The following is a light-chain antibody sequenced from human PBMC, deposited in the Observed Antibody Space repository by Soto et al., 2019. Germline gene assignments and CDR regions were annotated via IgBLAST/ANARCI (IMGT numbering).Light chain of an antibody. Sequence: EFVLTQSPATLSLSPGERATLSCRASQTVGTYFAWYQPKPGQPPRLLIHDASNRATGIPARFSGSGSGTDFTLTISSLEPEDFAVYYCQQRRYGLTFGGGTKVEIK. CDR2: DAS. J-gene: IGKJ4*01. V-gene: IGKV3-11*01. CDR1: QTVGTY. CDR3: QQRRYGLT.